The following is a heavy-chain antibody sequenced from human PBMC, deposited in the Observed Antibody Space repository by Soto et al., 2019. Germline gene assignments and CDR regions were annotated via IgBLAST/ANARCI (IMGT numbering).Heavy chain of an antibody. J-gene: IGHJ4*02. Sequence: QVQLVQSGAEVTKPGSSVKVSCKTSGGTFKTYPITWVRQTPGQGLEWMGGIIPAIPTPNYAQKFQGRVTITADESTSTAYMELSSLRSEDTAVYYCARGIVEWSHLGHYDSWGQGTLVIVSS. D-gene: IGHD3-3*01. V-gene: IGHV1-69*01. CDR3: ARGIVEWSHLGHYDS. CDR1: GGTFKTYP. CDR2: IIPAIPTP.